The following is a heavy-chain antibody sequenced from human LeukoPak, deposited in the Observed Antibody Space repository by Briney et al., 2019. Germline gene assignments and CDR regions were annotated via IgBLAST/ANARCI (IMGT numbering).Heavy chain of an antibody. Sequence: GGSLRLSCAASGFTFSNYWMSWVRQAPGKGPEWVANIKQDGSEKYYVDSVKGRFTISRDNAKNSLYLQMNSLRAEDTAVYYCARRYFDYWGQGTLVTVSS. CDR1: GFTFSNYW. CDR3: ARRYFDY. CDR2: IKQDGSEK. J-gene: IGHJ4*02. V-gene: IGHV3-7*01.